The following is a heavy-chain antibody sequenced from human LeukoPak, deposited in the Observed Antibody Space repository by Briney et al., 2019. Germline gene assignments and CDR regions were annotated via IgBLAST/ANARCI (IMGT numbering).Heavy chain of an antibody. CDR1: GFTFSNAW. V-gene: IGHV3-15*01. Sequence: PGGSLRLSCAASGFTFSNAWMSWVRQAPGKGLEWVGRIKSKTDGGTTDYAAPVKGRFTISRDDSKNTLYLQMNSLKTEDTAVYYCTTGGPTYDFWSGYYMAVLDYWGQGTLVTVSS. D-gene: IGHD3-3*01. CDR3: TTGGPTYDFWSGYYMAVLDY. CDR2: IKSKTDGGTT. J-gene: IGHJ4*02.